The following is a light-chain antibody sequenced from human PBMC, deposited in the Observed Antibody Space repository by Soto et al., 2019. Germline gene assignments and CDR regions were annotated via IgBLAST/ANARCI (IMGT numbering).Light chain of an antibody. CDR2: DVS. Sequence: QSALTQPASVSGSPGQSITIACTGTSSDVGGYNHVSWYQQYPGKAPRLVISDVSNRPSGVSNRFSGSKSDNTASLTISGLQAEDEADYYCSSYTSSSTYVFGTGTKVTVL. J-gene: IGLJ1*01. CDR3: SSYTSSSTYV. CDR1: SSDVGGYNH. V-gene: IGLV2-14*01.